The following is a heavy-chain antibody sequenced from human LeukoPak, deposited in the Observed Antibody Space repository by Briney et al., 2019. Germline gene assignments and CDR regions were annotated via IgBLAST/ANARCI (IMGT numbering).Heavy chain of an antibody. CDR3: TTLNM. J-gene: IGHJ3*02. Sequence: PGRSLRLSCAASGFTFTDYGIHWVRQAPGKGLEWVAVISYDGGNKNYADSVKGRFTISRDNSKNTLYLQMDSLRVDDTALYSCTTLNMWGLGTMVTVSS. V-gene: IGHV3-30*03. CDR2: ISYDGGNK. D-gene: IGHD1-14*01. CDR1: GFTFTDYG.